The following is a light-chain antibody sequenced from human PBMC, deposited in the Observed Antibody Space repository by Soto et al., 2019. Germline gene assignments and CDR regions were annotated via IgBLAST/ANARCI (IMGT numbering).Light chain of an antibody. CDR1: QRISRY. V-gene: IGKV1-39*01. CDR2: AAS. Sequence: DIQMTQSPSSLSASVGDIVTISCRASQRISRYLNWYQQKPGKAPKLLIYAASSLQSGVPSRFSGSGSGTDFTLTISSLEPEDFATYYCHQSYSTPTFGQGKTLEIQ. J-gene: IGKJ2*01. CDR3: HQSYSTPT.